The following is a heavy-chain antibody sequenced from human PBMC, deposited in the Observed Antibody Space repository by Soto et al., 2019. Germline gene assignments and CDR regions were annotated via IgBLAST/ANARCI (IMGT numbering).Heavy chain of an antibody. CDR3: ARVFEIEWLTYYYYGMDV. CDR2: IIPIFGTA. J-gene: IGHJ6*02. V-gene: IGHV1-69*13. Sequence: SVKVSCKASGGTFSSYATSWVRQAPGQGLEWMGGIIPIFGTANYAQKFQGRVTITADESTSTAYMELSSLRSEDTAVYYCARVFEIEWLTYYYYGMDVWGQGTTVTVSS. CDR1: GGTFSSYA. D-gene: IGHD6-19*01.